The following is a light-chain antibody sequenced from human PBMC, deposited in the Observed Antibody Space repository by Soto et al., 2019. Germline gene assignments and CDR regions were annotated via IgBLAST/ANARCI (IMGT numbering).Light chain of an antibody. CDR3: QQRSTWT. V-gene: IGKV3-11*01. CDR1: QSVSSS. CDR2: EAS. J-gene: IGKJ1*01. Sequence: EIVLTQSPATLSLSPGERATLSCRASQSVSSSLAWFQQKTGQVPRLPIYEASTRATGIPARFSGSGSGTDFTLTISSLEPEDFVVYYCQQRSTWTFGQGTKVEIK.